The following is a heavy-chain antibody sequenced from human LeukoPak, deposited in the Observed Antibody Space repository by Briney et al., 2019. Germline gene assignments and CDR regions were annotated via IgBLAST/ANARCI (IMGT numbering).Heavy chain of an antibody. CDR2: IIPMFGTA. D-gene: IGHD6-19*01. Sequence: ASVKVSCKASGGTFSSYEISWVRQAPGQGLEWMGGIIPMFGTAKYAQKFQGRVTITADRSTSTAYMELSSLRSEDTAVYYCARDYAVAGTWGFDYWGQGTLVTVSS. V-gene: IGHV1-69*06. J-gene: IGHJ4*02. CDR3: ARDYAVAGTWGFDY. CDR1: GGTFSSYE.